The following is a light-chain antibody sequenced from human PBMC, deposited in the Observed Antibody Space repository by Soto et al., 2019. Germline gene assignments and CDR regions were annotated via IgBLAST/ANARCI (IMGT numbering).Light chain of an antibody. V-gene: IGKV3D-20*02. CDR1: QSVSSSY. CDR2: GAS. J-gene: IGKJ1*01. CDR3: QQRDNWPLAWT. Sequence: EIGLAQSPGTLSLSPGERATRSCRASQSVSSSYLAWYQQKPGQAPRLLIYGASSRATGIPDRFSGSGSGTDFTLTISRLEPEDFAVYYCQQRDNWPLAWTFGQGTKVDIK.